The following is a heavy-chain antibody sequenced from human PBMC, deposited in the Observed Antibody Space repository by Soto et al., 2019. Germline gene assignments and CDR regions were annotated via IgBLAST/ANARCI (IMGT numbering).Heavy chain of an antibody. CDR3: AKEDPVAGTLYAFDI. CDR2: ISWNSGSI. V-gene: IGHV3-9*01. J-gene: IGHJ3*02. D-gene: IGHD6-19*01. CDR1: GFTFDDYA. Sequence: GGSLRLSCAASGFTFDDYAMHWVRQAPGKGLEWVSGISWNSGSIGYADSVKGRFTISRDNAKNSLYLQMNSLRAEDTALYYCAKEDPVAGTLYAFDIWGQGTMVTVSS.